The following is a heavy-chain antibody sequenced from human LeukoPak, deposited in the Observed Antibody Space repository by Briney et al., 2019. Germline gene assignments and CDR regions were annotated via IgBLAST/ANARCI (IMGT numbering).Heavy chain of an antibody. CDR1: GFTFGTHA. Sequence: GGSLRLSCEASGFTFGTHAMTWVRQAPGKGLEWVSAIGASGVSAHYADSVMGRFTISRDNSKNTLYLQMYRLRAEDTAMYYCAKEPAVWGQGTLVTVSS. D-gene: IGHD1-14*01. CDR2: IGASGVSA. CDR3: AKEPAV. V-gene: IGHV3-23*01. J-gene: IGHJ4*02.